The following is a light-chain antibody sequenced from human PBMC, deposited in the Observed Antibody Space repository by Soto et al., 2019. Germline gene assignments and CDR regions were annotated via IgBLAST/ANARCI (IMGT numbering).Light chain of an antibody. Sequence: DIDMTQAPSSLSASVGVRVTTTCLAGQDVVNYLNWYQQKPGKAPRLLIYAASSLQSGVPSRFSGSGSGTTFTLTITDLQSEDFATYYCQQYYSYPFTFGQGTRLEIK. V-gene: IGKV1-39*01. CDR3: QQYYSYPFT. CDR1: QDVVNY. CDR2: AAS. J-gene: IGKJ5*01.